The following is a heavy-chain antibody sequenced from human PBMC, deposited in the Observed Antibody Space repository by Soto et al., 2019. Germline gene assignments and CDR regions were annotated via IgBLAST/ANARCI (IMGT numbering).Heavy chain of an antibody. CDR3: ARDGHRGPSDAFDV. J-gene: IGHJ3*01. D-gene: IGHD3-10*01. CDR2: ISTTGTSP. CDR1: GFSSSNYE. Sequence: EVQLVESGGGLVQPGGSLRLSCTASGFSSSNYEMNWIRQAPGKGLEWVAHISTTGTSPYYADSVRGRFTVSRDTANNSIYLQMNSLRAEDTAHYYCARDGHRGPSDAFDVWGQGTMVTVSS. V-gene: IGHV3-48*03.